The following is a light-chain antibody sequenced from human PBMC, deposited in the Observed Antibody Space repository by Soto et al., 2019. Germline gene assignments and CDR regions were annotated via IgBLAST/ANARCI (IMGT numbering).Light chain of an antibody. CDR1: GAHSGFT. V-gene: IGLV4-69*01. Sequence: QLVLTQSPSASASLGASVKLTSTLSGAHSGFTIAWHQQKPEKGPRFLMKLDRDGSHTKGDGIPDRFSGSSSGAERALTISSLQSEDEADYFCQTWDNYIHVFGGGTKLTVL. CDR3: QTWDNYIHV. CDR2: LDRDGSH. J-gene: IGLJ2*01.